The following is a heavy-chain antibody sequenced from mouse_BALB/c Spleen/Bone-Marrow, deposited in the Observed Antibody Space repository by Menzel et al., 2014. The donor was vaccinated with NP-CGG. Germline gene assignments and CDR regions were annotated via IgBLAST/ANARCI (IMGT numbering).Heavy chain of an antibody. J-gene: IGHJ3*01. CDR2: ISDGGSYT. CDR1: GFTFSDYY. V-gene: IGHV5-4*02. Sequence: DVMLVESGGGLVKPGGSLKLSCAASGFTFSDYYMYWVRQTPEKRLERVAIISDGGSYTFYPDSVKGRFTISRDNAKNSLYLQMSSLKSEDTAMYYCARDGDYSYAWFAYWGQGTLVTVSA. D-gene: IGHD2-12*01. CDR3: ARDGDYSYAWFAY.